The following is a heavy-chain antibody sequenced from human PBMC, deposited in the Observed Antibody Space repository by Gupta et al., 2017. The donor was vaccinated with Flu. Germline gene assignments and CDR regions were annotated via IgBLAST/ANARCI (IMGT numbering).Heavy chain of an antibody. V-gene: IGHV1-18*01. J-gene: IGHJ4*01. CDR1: GYTFTNYG. CDR3: ARDTRHSDY. CDR2: ISAYKGDT. Sequence: QVQLVQSGAEVKKPGASVNVSCKASGYTFTNYGIIWVRQAPGQGLEWMGWISAYKGDTNYAQNVQGRVTMTTDTSTNTAYMELRSLRSDDTAVYYCARDTRHSDYWGHGTLVTVSS.